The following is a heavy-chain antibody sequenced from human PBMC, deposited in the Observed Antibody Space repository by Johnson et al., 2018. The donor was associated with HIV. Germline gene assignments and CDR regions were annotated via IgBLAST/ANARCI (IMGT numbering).Heavy chain of an antibody. V-gene: IGHV3-66*02. CDR1: GFTVRSNY. D-gene: IGHD1-1*01. CDR2: IYSGGRS. Sequence: VQLVESGGGLVQPGGSLRLSCVASGFTVRSNYMSWVRQAPGKGLEWVSVIYSGGRSYYADSVKGRLTLSRDNSNNTLYLQMNSLRAEDTAVYYCARDVTAGNDAFDIWCQGTMVTVSS. CDR3: ARDVTAGNDAFDI. J-gene: IGHJ3*02.